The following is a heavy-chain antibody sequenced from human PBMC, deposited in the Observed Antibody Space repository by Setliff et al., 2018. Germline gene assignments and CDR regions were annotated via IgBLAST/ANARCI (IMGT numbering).Heavy chain of an antibody. CDR2: IYPGNADT. CDR3: ARRRANYNWFDS. V-gene: IGHV5-51*01. J-gene: IGHJ5*01. Sequence: GESLKISCKGSGYSFTDYWIAWVRQTPGKGLEWMGTIYPGNADTNYNPFLQSRVTISIDTSKNQFSLKLTSVTAADTAIYYCARRRANYNWFDSWGQGTLVTVSS. CDR1: GYSFTDYW.